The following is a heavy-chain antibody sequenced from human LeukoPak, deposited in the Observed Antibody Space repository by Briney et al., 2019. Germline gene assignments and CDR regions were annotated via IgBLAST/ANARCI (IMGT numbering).Heavy chain of an antibody. CDR2: IIPIFGTA. V-gene: IGHV1-69*06. Sequence: GASVKVSCKASGGTFSSYAISWVRQAPGQGLEWMGGIIPIFGTANYAQKFQGRVTITADKSTSTAYMELSSLRSEDTAVYYCASSYTNLERELLSAFDIWGQGTMVTVSS. J-gene: IGHJ3*02. CDR3: ASSYTNLERELLSAFDI. CDR1: GGTFSSYA. D-gene: IGHD1-26*01.